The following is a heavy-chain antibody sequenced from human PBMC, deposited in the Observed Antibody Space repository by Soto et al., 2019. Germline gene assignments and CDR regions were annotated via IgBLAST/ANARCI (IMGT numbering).Heavy chain of an antibody. CDR3: ASGTSYDAPTGFYTNYYMDL. J-gene: IGHJ6*03. CDR1: GDSHY. D-gene: IGHD3-3*01. CDR2: VCDSGSTCSRGTT. V-gene: IGHV4-38-2*02. Sequence: QAQLRESGPGLVKPSETLSLTCTFSGDSHYWVWIRQPPGKGLEWVGSVCDSGSTCSRGTTYYNPSLKSRVTVSVQTSENQLSLNLNFVTAADTAVYYCASGTSYDAPTGFYTNYYMDLWGRGTTVTVSS.